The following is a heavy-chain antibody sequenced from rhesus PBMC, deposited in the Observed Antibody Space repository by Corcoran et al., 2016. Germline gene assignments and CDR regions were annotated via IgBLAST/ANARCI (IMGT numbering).Heavy chain of an antibody. CDR2: ITYSGST. CDR1: GGSISSGYYY. V-gene: IGHV4-122*02. CDR3: ARAGRPYGLDS. Sequence: QVQLQESGPGLVKPSETLSLTCAVSGGSISSGYYYWSWIRQPPGKGLEWIWFITYSGSTSYNPSLKCRVTISRDTSKNQFSLKLSSVTAADTAVYYCARAGRPYGLDSWGQGVVVTVSS. J-gene: IGHJ6*01. D-gene: IGHD2-21*01.